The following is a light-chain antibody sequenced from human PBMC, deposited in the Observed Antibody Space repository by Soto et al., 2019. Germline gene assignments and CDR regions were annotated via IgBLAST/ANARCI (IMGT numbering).Light chain of an antibody. CDR1: SSDAGGYNY. J-gene: IGLJ1*01. CDR2: EVS. CDR3: SSYTSSSTLTYV. Sequence: QSALTQPASVSGSPGQSITISCTGTSSDAGGYNYVSWYQQHPGKSPKLMIYEVSNRPSGVSNRFSGSKSGNTASLTISGLQAEDEADYYCSSYTSSSTLTYVFGTGTKVTVL. V-gene: IGLV2-14*01.